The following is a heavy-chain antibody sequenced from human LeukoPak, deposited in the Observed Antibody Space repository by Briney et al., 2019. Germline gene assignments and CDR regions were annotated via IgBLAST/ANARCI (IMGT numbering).Heavy chain of an antibody. CDR2: IIPILGIA. Sequence: ASVKVSCKAPGGTFSSYAISWVRQAPGQGLEWMGRIIPILGIANYAQKFQGRVTITADKSTSTAYMELSSLRSEDTAVYYCATYCGGDCYSYWGQGTLVTVSS. CDR1: GGTFSSYA. CDR3: ATYCGGDCYSY. V-gene: IGHV1-69*04. D-gene: IGHD2-21*02. J-gene: IGHJ4*02.